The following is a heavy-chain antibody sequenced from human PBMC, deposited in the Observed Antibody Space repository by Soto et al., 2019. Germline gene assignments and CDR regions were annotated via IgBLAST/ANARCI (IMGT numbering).Heavy chain of an antibody. J-gene: IGHJ3*02. CDR1: GFTFSSYA. V-gene: IGHV3-30-3*01. Sequence: SLRLSCAASGFTFSSYAMHWVRQAPGKGLEWVAVISYDGSNKYYADSVKGRFTISRDNSKNTLYLQMNSLRAEDTAVYYCARAWIQLWPDDAFDIWGQGTMVTVSS. D-gene: IGHD5-18*01. CDR3: ARAWIQLWPDDAFDI. CDR2: ISYDGSNK.